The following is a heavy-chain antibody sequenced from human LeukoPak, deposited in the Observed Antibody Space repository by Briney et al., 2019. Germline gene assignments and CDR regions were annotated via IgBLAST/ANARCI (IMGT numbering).Heavy chain of an antibody. D-gene: IGHD5-24*01. CDR3: ARTRRDGYNTYNWFDP. CDR2: IIPIFGTA. J-gene: IGHJ5*02. Sequence: SVKVSCKASGGTFSSYAISWVRQAPGQGLEWMGGIIPIFGTANYVQKFQGRVTITADESTSTAYMELSSLRSEDTAVYYCARTRRDGYNTYNWFDPWGQGTLVTVSS. V-gene: IGHV1-69*13. CDR1: GGTFSSYA.